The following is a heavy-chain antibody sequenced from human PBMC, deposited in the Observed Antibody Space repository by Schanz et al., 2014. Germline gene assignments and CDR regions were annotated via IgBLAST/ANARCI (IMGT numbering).Heavy chain of an antibody. CDR2: ISGSGGST. CDR1: GFTFSSYA. J-gene: IGHJ6*03. Sequence: EVQLLESGGGLVQPGGSLRLSCAASGFTFSSYAMSWVRQAPGKGLEWVSAISGSGGSTYYADSVKGRFTISRDNSKNTLYLQMKSLRAEDTAVYYCARVKYCTITRCYRTETEGIYYMDVWGKGTTVNVSS. V-gene: IGHV3-23*01. CDR3: ARVKYCTITRCYRTETEGIYYMDV. D-gene: IGHD2-2*01.